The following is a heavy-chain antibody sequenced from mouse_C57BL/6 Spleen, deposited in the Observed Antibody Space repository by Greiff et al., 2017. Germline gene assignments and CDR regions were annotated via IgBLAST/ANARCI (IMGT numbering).Heavy chain of an antibody. CDR3: TRGEFYFDY. CDR1: GYTFTDYE. Sequence: VQLQESGAELVRPGASVTLSCKASGYTFTDYEMHWVKQTPVHGLEWIGAIDPETGGTAYNQKFKGKAILTADKSSSTAYMELRSLTSEDSAVYYGTRGEFYFDYWGQGTTLTVSS. CDR2: IDPETGGT. V-gene: IGHV1-15*01. J-gene: IGHJ2*01.